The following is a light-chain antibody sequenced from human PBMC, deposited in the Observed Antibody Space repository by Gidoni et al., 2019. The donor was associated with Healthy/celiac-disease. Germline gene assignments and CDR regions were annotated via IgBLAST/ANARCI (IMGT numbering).Light chain of an antibody. CDR1: QSVSSSY. J-gene: IGKJ4*01. V-gene: IGKV3-20*01. CDR2: GAS. CDR3: QQYGSSPPRLT. Sequence: EIVLTPSPGTLSLSQGERATLSCRASQSVSSSYLAWYQQKPGQAPRLLIYGASSRATGIPDRFSGSGSGTDFTLTISRLEPEDFAVYYCQQYGSSPPRLTFGGGTKVEIK.